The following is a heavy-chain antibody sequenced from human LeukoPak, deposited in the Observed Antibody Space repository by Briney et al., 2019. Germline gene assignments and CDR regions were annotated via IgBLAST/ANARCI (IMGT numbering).Heavy chain of an antibody. D-gene: IGHD6-13*01. V-gene: IGHV4-34*01. CDR2: INHSGST. CDR1: GGSFSGYY. Sequence: PSETLSLTCAVYGGSFSGYYWSWIRQPPGKGLEWIGEINHSGSTNYNPSLKCRVTISVDTSKNQFSLKLSSVTAAVTAVYYCARFVEYSSSYTAYWYFDLWGRGTLVTVSS. J-gene: IGHJ2*01. CDR3: ARFVEYSSSYTAYWYFDL.